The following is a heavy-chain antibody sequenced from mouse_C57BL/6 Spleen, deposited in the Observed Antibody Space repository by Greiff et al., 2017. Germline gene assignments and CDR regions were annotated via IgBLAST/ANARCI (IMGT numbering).Heavy chain of an antibody. J-gene: IGHJ3*01. Sequence: EVQLQQSGPELVKPGASVKISCKASGYTFTDYYMNWVKQSHGKSLEWIGDINPNNGGTSYNQKFKGKATLTVDKSSSTAYLELRSLTSEDSAVYYCAREGYYGRAWFAYWGQGTLVTVSA. CDR2: INPNNGGT. CDR3: AREGYYGRAWFAY. V-gene: IGHV1-26*01. CDR1: GYTFTDYY. D-gene: IGHD1-1*01.